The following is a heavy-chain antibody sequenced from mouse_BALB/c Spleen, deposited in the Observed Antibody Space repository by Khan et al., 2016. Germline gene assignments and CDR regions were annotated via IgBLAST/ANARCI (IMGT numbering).Heavy chain of an antibody. D-gene: IGHD2-3*01. CDR1: GYTFSSYW. CDR2: ILPGSGST. Sequence: QVQLQQSGAELMKPGASVKISCKATGYTFSSYWIEWVKQRPGHGLEWIGEILPGSGSTNYNEKFRGKATFTADTSSNTAYMQLSSLTSEDSAVHYCARTDRWGDFDYWGQGTTLTVSS. V-gene: IGHV1-9*01. J-gene: IGHJ2*01. CDR3: ARTDRWGDFDY.